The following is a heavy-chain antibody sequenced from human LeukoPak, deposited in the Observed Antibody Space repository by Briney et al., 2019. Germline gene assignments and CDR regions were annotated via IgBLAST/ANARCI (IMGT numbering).Heavy chain of an antibody. J-gene: IGHJ1*01. Sequence: SETLSLTCTVSGGSISSSSYYWGWIRQPPGKGLEWIGSIYYSGSTNYNPSLKSRVTISVDTSKNQFSLKLSSVTAADTAVYYCARVVGYGSGSYRTEYFQHWGQGTLVTVSS. CDR1: GGSISSSSYY. CDR3: ARVVGYGSGSYRTEYFQH. D-gene: IGHD3-10*01. V-gene: IGHV4-39*07. CDR2: IYYSGST.